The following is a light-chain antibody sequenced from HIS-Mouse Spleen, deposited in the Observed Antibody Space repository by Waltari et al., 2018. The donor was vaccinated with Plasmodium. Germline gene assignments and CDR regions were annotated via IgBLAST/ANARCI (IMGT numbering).Light chain of an antibody. CDR3: YSTDSSGNHRV. CDR2: EDS. CDR1: AFPKKY. J-gene: IGLJ3*02. V-gene: IGLV3-10*01. Sequence: SYELTQPPSVSVSPGQTARITCSGDAFPKKYAYWYQQKSGQAPVLVIYEDSKGPSGIPERFSGSSSGTMATLTISGAQVEDEADYYCYSTDSSGNHRVFGGGTKLTVL.